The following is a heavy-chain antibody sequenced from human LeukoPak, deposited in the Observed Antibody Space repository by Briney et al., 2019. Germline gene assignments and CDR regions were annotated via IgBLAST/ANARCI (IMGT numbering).Heavy chain of an antibody. CDR3: ARGCCGGGIFDY. J-gene: IGHJ4*02. Sequence: PSETLSLTCTVSGGSISSGDYYWSWIRQPPGKGLEWIGYIYYSGSTNYNPSLKSRVTISVDTSKNQFSLKLSSVTAADTAVYYCARGCCGGGIFDYWGQGTLVTVSS. CDR1: GGSISSGDYY. CDR2: IYYSGST. V-gene: IGHV4-61*08. D-gene: IGHD6-13*01.